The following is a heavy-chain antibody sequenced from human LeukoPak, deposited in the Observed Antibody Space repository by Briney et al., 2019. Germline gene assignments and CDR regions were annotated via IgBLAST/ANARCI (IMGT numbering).Heavy chain of an antibody. Sequence: ASVKVSCKASGYTFTSYDINWVRQATGQGLEWMGWMNPNSGNTGYAQKFQGRVTMTRNTSISTAYMELSSLRSEDTAVYYCARMLVGSYGDWGPGGYGMDVWGQGTTVTVSS. CDR2: MNPNSGNT. V-gene: IGHV1-8*01. J-gene: IGHJ6*02. D-gene: IGHD4-17*01. CDR1: GYTFTSYD. CDR3: ARMLVGSYGDWGPGGYGMDV.